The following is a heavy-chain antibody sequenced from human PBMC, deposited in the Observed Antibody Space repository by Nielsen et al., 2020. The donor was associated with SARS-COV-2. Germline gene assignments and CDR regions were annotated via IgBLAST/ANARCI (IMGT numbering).Heavy chain of an antibody. Sequence: VRQAPGKGLEWVSGISDKSDTTYYADSVKGRFTISRDNSKDTLYLQMSSLRAGDTAVYYCAKTRGHLLPVIADYWGQGTLVTVSS. V-gene: IGHV3-23*01. CDR2: ISDKSDTT. CDR3: AKTRGHLLPVIADY. D-gene: IGHD3-10*01. J-gene: IGHJ4*02.